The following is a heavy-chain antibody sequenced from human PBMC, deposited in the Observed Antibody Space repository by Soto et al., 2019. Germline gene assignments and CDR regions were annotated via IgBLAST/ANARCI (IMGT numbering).Heavy chain of an antibody. D-gene: IGHD6-13*01. CDR2: ISYDGSNK. CDR3: ARDSGYSSSWFPYNFDY. CDR1: GFTFSSYA. V-gene: IGHV3-30-3*01. Sequence: GGSLRLSCAASGFTFSSYAMRWVRQAPGKGLEWVAVISYDGSNKYYADSVKGRFTISRDNSKNTLYLQMNSLRAEDTAVYYCARDSGYSSSWFPYNFDYWGQGTLVTVSS. J-gene: IGHJ4*02.